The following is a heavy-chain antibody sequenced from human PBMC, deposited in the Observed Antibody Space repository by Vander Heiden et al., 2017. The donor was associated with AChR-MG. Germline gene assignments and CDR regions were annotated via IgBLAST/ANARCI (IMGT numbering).Heavy chain of an antibody. CDR3: ARAERSSIAAHFDY. D-gene: IGHD6-6*01. Sequence: QVQPVQSGAEVKKPGASVKVPCKASGYTFTGYYMHWVRQAPGQGVEWMGWINPNSGGTNYAQKFQGWVTMTRDTSISTAYMELSRLRSDDTAVYYCARAERSSIAAHFDYWGQGTLVTVSS. CDR2: INPNSGGT. V-gene: IGHV1-2*04. CDR1: GYTFTGYY. J-gene: IGHJ4*02.